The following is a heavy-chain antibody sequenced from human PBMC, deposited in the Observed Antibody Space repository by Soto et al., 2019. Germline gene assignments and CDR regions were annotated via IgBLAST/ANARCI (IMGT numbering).Heavy chain of an antibody. CDR2: IYPGDSDT. CDR1: GYRFSSYW. Sequence: GESLKISCKGSGYRFSSYWIGWVRQMPGKGLEWMGIIYPGDSDTRYSPSFQGQVTISADKSISTAYLQWSSLKASDTAIYYCARGPSIVGATNYFDYWGQGTLVTV. D-gene: IGHD1-26*01. CDR3: ARGPSIVGATNYFDY. J-gene: IGHJ4*02. V-gene: IGHV5-51*01.